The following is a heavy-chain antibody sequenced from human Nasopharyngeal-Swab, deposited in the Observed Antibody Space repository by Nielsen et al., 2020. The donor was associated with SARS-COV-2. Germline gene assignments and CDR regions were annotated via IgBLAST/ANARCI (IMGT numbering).Heavy chain of an antibody. CDR1: GFTFSSYA. CDR3: ARHRGDCSSTRCYLLGLSLSWYFDL. J-gene: IGHJ2*01. V-gene: IGHV3-30-3*01. CDR2: LSYYGSNK. D-gene: IGHD2-2*01. Sequence: GESLKISCAASGFTFSSYAMHWVRQAPGKGLEWVSVLSYYGSNKYDADAVPGRFTISRDNSKNTLDLQMNSLRAEDTAVYYCARHRGDCSSTRCYLLGLSLSWYFDLWGRGTLVTVSS.